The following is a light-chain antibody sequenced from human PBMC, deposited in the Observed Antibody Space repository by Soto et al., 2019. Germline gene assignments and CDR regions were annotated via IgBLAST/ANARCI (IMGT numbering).Light chain of an antibody. CDR1: SGHTNYA. J-gene: IGLJ2*01. V-gene: IGLV4-69*01. CDR2: VNSDGSH. CDR3: QTWDTGARV. Sequence: QLVLTQSPSASASLGASVKLTCTLSSGHTNYAIAWHQQQPEKGPRYVMRVNSDGSHSKGDGIPDRFSGSSSGAERYLTISSLQSEDEADYYCQTWDTGARVFGGGTKVNVL.